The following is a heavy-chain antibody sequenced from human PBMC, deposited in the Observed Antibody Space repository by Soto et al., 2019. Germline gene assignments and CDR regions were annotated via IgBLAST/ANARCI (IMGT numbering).Heavy chain of an antibody. Sequence: QVQLQESGPGLVKPSETLSLTCTVSGGSISSYYWSWIRQPPEKGLEWIGYMYNNGSTYYNPSLKSRVPISIDXRKXQXCLKLSSVTAADTAVYYCARHLGYDSSGYYRNWFDPWGQGTLVTVSS. D-gene: IGHD3-22*01. J-gene: IGHJ5*02. CDR2: MYNNGST. V-gene: IGHV4-59*08. CDR3: ARHLGYDSSGYYRNWFDP. CDR1: GGSISSYY.